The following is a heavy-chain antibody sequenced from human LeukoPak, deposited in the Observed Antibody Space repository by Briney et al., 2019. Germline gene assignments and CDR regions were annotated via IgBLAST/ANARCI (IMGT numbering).Heavy chain of an antibody. CDR3: ARDRYYYDSSGYYFQSNYYYMDV. V-gene: IGHV1-8*01. D-gene: IGHD3-22*01. CDR2: MNPNSGNT. J-gene: IGHJ6*03. CDR1: GYTFTSYD. Sequence: ASVKVSCKASGYTFTSYDINWVRQATGQGLEWMGWMNPNSGNTGYAQKFQGRVTMTRNTSISTAYMELSSLRSEDTAVYYCARDRYYYDSSGYYFQSNYYYMDVWGKGTTVTVSS.